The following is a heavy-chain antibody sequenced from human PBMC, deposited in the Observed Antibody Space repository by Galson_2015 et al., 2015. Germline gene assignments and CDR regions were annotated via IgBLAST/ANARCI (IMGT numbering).Heavy chain of an antibody. Sequence: SETLSLTCTVSGGSIIRSTHYWGWLRQAPGKGLEWIGSIFYSGSTYYNPSLKSRVTISVDTANNQFSLKLSSVTAADTAVYYCARQGPLVAGTLEFWGQGTLVTVSS. CDR3: ARQGPLVAGTLEF. D-gene: IGHD6-19*01. J-gene: IGHJ4*02. V-gene: IGHV4-39*01. CDR1: GGSIIRSTHY. CDR2: IFYSGST.